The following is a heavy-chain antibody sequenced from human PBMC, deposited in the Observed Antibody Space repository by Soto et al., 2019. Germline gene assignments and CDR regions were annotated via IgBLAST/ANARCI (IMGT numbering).Heavy chain of an antibody. Sequence: GGSLRLSCAASGFTFSSYAMSWVRQAPGKGLEWVSAISGSGGSTYYADSVKGRFTISRDNSKNTLYLQMNSLRAEDTAVYYCAKDLVYDFWSGYLGYWGQGTLVTVSS. J-gene: IGHJ4*02. V-gene: IGHV3-23*01. CDR3: AKDLVYDFWSGYLGY. D-gene: IGHD3-3*01. CDR2: ISGSGGST. CDR1: GFTFSSYA.